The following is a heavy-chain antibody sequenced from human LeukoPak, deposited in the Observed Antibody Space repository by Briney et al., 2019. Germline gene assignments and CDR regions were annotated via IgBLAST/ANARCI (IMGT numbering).Heavy chain of an antibody. D-gene: IGHD3-10*01. J-gene: IGHJ4*02. CDR2: ISGDGGST. Sequence: GGSLRLSCAASGFTFDDYAMHWVRQAPGKGLEWVSLISGDGGSTYYADSVKGRFIISRDNSKNSLYLQMNSLRTEDTALYYCAKGRLLWFGEFLLDYWGQGTLVTVSS. CDR1: GFTFDDYA. CDR3: AKGRLLWFGEFLLDY. V-gene: IGHV3-43*02.